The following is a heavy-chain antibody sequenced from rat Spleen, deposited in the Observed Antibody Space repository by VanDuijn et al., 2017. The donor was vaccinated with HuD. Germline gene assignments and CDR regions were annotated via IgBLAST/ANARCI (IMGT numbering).Heavy chain of an antibody. CDR2: ISSGGGST. CDR1: GFTFSSFP. V-gene: IGHV5-20*01. Sequence: EVQLMESDGGLVQPGRSLKLSCAASGFTFSSFPMAWVRQAPKKGLEWVASISSGGGSTYYRDSVKGRFTISRDNAKSSLYLQMDSLRSEDTATYYCTTGRDYWGQGVMVTVSS. J-gene: IGHJ2*01. CDR3: TTGRDY.